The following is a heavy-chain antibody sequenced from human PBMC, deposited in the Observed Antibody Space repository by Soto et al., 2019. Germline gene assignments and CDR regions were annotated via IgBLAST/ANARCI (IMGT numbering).Heavy chain of an antibody. CDR1: GFTFSSYA. D-gene: IGHD3-3*01. J-gene: IGHJ6*02. V-gene: IGHV3-30-3*01. CDR3: ARVSSYDFWSGYYNYYYYGMDV. CDR2: ISYDGSNK. Sequence: GGSLRLSCAASGFTFSSYAMHWVRQAPGKGLEWVAVISYDGSNKYYADSVKGRFTISRDNSKNTLYLQMNSLRAEDTAVYYCARVSSYDFWSGYYNYYYYGMDVWGQGTTVTVSS.